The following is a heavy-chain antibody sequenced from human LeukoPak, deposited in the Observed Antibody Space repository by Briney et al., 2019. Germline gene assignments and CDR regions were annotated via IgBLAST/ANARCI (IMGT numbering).Heavy chain of an antibody. CDR3: ARGEWELRVDY. J-gene: IGHJ4*02. V-gene: IGHV1-46*01. CDR2: INPSGGST. D-gene: IGHD1-26*01. Sequence: ASVKVSCKASGYTFTSYYMHWVRQAPGQGLEWMGIINPSGGSTRYAQKFQGRVTMTRDTSTRTVDMELSSLRSEDTAVYYCARGEWELRVDYWGQGTLVTVSS. CDR1: GYTFTSYY.